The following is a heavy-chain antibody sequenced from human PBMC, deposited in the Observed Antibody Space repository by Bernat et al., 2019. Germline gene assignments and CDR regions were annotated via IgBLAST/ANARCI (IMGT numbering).Heavy chain of an antibody. V-gene: IGHV4-59*01. CDR1: GGSISSYY. Sequence: QVQLQESGPGLVKPSATLSLTCTVSGGSISSYYWSWIRQPPGQGLEWIGYIYYSGSTNYNPPLKSRVTIPVDTSKNQFSLKLGYVTAADTAVYYFARAPGIYSSGWYYFDYWGQGTLVTVSS. D-gene: IGHD6-19*01. CDR2: IYYSGST. J-gene: IGHJ4*02. CDR3: ARAPGIYSSGWYYFDY.